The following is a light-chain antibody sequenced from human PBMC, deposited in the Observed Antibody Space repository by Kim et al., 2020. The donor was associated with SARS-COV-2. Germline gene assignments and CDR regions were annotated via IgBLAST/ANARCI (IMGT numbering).Light chain of an antibody. Sequence: QSALTQPRSVSGSPGQAVTISCTGTSSDVGGYNYVSWYQQHPGKAPKLKIYDVSERPSGVPDRFSASKSGNTASLTISGLQAEDEADYYCCSYAGSYTWVFGGGTQLTVL. V-gene: IGLV2-11*01. CDR1: SSDVGGYNY. J-gene: IGLJ3*02. CDR2: DVS. CDR3: CSYAGSYTWV.